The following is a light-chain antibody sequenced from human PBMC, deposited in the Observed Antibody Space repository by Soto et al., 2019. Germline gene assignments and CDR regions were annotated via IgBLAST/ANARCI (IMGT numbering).Light chain of an antibody. CDR2: SAP. J-gene: IGKJ4*01. CDR1: QPISNY. Sequence: DIQLTQSPSFLSASVGDRVTITCRASQPISNYLAWYQQKPGKAPELLIYSAPTLQSGVPSRFSGSGGGSWTEFSLTIRALQPDDFATYYCLQLNRYPLTFGGGTKV. CDR3: LQLNRYPLT. V-gene: IGKV1-9*01.